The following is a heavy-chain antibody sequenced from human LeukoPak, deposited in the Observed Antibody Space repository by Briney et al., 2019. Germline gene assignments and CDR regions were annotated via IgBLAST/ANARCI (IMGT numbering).Heavy chain of an antibody. CDR1: GFTFSNFW. D-gene: IGHD5-12*01. CDR3: AKDQVEGWLPYFDY. CDR2: IWYDGSNK. Sequence: GGSLRLSCTASGFTFSNFWMAWVRQAPGKGLEWVAVIWYDGSNKYYADSVKGRFTISRDNSKNTLYLQMNSLRAEDTAVYYCAKDQVEGWLPYFDYWGQGTLVTVSS. V-gene: IGHV3-33*06. J-gene: IGHJ4*02.